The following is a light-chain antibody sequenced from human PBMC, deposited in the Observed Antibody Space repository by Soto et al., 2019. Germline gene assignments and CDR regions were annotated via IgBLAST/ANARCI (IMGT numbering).Light chain of an antibody. V-gene: IGLV2-14*01. J-gene: IGLJ2*01. CDR3: TAYTSSSTI. Sequence: QSALTQPASVSGSPGQSITISCTGTSSDFGGYKYVSWYQQYPGKVPKVIIYEVSNRPSGVSNRFSGSKSGNTASLTISGLQADDEADYYCTAYTSSSTIFGGGTQLTVL. CDR1: SSDFGGYKY. CDR2: EVS.